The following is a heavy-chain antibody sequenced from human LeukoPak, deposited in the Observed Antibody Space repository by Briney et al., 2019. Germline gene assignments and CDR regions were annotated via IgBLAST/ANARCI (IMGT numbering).Heavy chain of an antibody. CDR1: GGSFSGYY. D-gene: IGHD3-10*01. V-gene: IGHV4-34*01. J-gene: IGHJ6*03. CDR3: ASSGSSYYYYMDV. Sequence: SETLSLTCAVYGGSFSGYYWSWIRQPPGKGLEWIGEINHSGSTNYNPSLKSRVTISVDTSKNQFSLKLSSVTAADTAAYYCASSGSSYYYYMDVWGKGTTVTISS. CDR2: INHSGST.